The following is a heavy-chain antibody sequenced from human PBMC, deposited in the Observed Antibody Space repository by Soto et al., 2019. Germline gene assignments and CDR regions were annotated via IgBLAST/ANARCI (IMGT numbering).Heavy chain of an antibody. J-gene: IGHJ5*02. CDR2: IYWDGDK. CDR3: ALTYYGSGSYYNVRWFDP. CDR1: GFSLSTSGVG. V-gene: IGHV2-5*02. Sequence: QITLKESGPPLVKPTQTLTLTCTFSGFSLSTSGVGVGWIRQPPGKALEWLALIYWDGDKRYSPSLKSRLTITQDTAKNQVVLTMTNMDPVDTATYYCALTYYGSGSYYNVRWFDPWGQGTLVTVSS. D-gene: IGHD3-10*01.